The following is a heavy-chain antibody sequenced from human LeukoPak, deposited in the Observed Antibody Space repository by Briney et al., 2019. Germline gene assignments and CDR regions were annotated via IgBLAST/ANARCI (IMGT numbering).Heavy chain of an antibody. CDR1: GFTFSNYG. J-gene: IGHJ3*02. CDR2: IAYDGNNK. CDR3: AKGDGRQWLAGHAFDI. V-gene: IGHV3-30*18. Sequence: GGSLRLSCAASGFTFSNYGMHRVRQAPGKGLEWVAVIAYDGNNKFYGDSVKGRFTISRDNSKNTLYLQMNSLRAEDTAVYYCAKGDGRQWLAGHAFDIWGQGTMVTVSS. D-gene: IGHD6-19*01.